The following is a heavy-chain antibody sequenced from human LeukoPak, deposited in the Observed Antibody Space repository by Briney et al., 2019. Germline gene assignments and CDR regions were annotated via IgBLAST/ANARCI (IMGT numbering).Heavy chain of an antibody. CDR2: INTDGSST. V-gene: IGHV3-74*01. J-gene: IGHJ3*02. CDR1: GFTFSSYW. CDR3: AREISSHAEDSDAFDI. Sequence: PGGSLRLSCAASGFTFSSYWMHWVRQAPGKGLVWVSRINTDGSSTSHADSVKGRFTISRDNAKNTLYLQMNSLRAEDTAVYYCAREISSHAEDSDAFDIWGQGTMVTVSS. D-gene: IGHD2-15*01.